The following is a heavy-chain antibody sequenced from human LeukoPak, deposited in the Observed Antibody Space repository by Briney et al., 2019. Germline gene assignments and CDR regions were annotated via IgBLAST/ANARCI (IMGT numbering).Heavy chain of an antibody. CDR1: GFTFSSYW. CDR2: INTDGSST. V-gene: IGHV3-74*01. D-gene: IGHD2-2*01. CDR3: AKDKELYLWVLIDY. Sequence: PGGSLRLSCAASGFTFSSYWMHWVRQAPGKGLVWVSRINTDGSSTSYADSVKGRFTISRDNAKNTLYLQMNSLRAEDTAVYYCAKDKELYLWVLIDYWGQGTLVTASS. J-gene: IGHJ4*02.